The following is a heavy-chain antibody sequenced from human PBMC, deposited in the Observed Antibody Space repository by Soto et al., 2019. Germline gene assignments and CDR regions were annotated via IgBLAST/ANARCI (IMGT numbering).Heavy chain of an antibody. CDR2: VYIAAGT. D-gene: IGHD4-17*01. Sequence: DVQVVESGGGLIQPGGSLRLSCAASGFIVNGNKYLSWHRQAPGKGLEWLSAVYIAAGTFYADSVKGRFTVSLDKVKNTLEFQMNSLRPEDTVGYYCATWHLREPAFDVWGPRTRVTAS. J-gene: IGHJ3*01. CDR3: ATWHLREPAFDV. CDR1: GFIVNGNKY. V-gene: IGHV3-53*01.